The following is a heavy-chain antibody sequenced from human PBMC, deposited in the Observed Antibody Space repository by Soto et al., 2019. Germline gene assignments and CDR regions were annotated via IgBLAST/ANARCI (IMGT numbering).Heavy chain of an antibody. V-gene: IGHV1-69*01. CDR2: IIPIFGTA. Sequence: QVQLVQSGAEVKKPGSSVKVSCKASGGTCSSYAISWVRQAPGQGLEWMGGIIPIFGTANYAQKFQGRVTITADESTSTAYMELSSLRSEDTAVYYCARDSGAGGNYYYYGMDVWGQGTTVTVSS. CDR1: GGTCSSYA. J-gene: IGHJ6*02. CDR3: ARDSGAGGNYYYYGMDV. D-gene: IGHD2-15*01.